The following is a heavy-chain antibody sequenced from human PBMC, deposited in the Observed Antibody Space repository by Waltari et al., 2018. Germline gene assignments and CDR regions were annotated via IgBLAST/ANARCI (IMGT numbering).Heavy chain of an antibody. CDR3: AAYHGDGLVRHGDYGMDV. Sequence: QMQLVQSGPEVKKPGTSVKVSCKASGFTFTSSAMQWVRQARGQRLEWIGWIVVGSGNTNYAQKFQERVTITRDMSTSTAYMELSSLRSEDTAVYYCAAYHGDGLVRHGDYGMDVWGQGTTVTVSS. D-gene: IGHD6-19*01. CDR2: IVVGSGNT. J-gene: IGHJ6*02. V-gene: IGHV1-58*02. CDR1: GFTFTSSA.